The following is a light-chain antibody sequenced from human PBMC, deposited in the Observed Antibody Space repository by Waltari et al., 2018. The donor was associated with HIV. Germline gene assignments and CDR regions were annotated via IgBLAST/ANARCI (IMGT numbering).Light chain of an antibody. J-gene: IGKJ4*01. CDR3: QQYEDYPLT. CDR1: QSVNRW. V-gene: IGKV1-5*01. CDR2: EAS. Sequence: DIQMTKSPTTLSASVGDRGTMSCRASQSVNRWLAWYQHKPGTAPKLLIYEASSLEVRVPSRFSGSGSDTDFTLTIDNLQPADFATYYCQQYEDYPLTFGGGTKVDIK.